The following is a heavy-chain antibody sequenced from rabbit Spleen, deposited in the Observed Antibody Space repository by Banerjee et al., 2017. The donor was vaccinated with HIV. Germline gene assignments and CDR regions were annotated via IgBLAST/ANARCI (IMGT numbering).Heavy chain of an antibody. J-gene: IGHJ4*01. Sequence: QEQLVESGGGLVKPGGTLTLTCKASGISFGISDYMCWVRQAPGKGLEWIACIDAGSSDFTYHASWAKGRFTISKTSSTTVTLQATSLAAADTATYFCARGSATMTLVITGYYLSLWGQGTLVTVS. CDR3: ARGSATMTLVITGYYLSL. V-gene: IGHV1S45*01. CDR1: GISFGISDY. CDR2: IDAGSSDFT. D-gene: IGHD2-1*01.